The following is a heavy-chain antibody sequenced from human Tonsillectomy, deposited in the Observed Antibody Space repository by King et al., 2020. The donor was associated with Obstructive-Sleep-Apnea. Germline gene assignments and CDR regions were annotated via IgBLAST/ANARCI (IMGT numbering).Heavy chain of an antibody. V-gene: IGHV4-4*02. D-gene: IGHD3-10*01. CDR2: IYHSGSA. CDR1: GGSISSSNW. J-gene: IGHJ4*02. Sequence: QLQESGPGLVKPSGTLSLTCAVSGGSISSSNWWSWVRQPPGKGLGWIGEIYHSGSANYNPSLKSRVTISVDKSKNQFSLKLSSVTAAETAVYYCARAEVTVVRGAPDYWGQGTLVTVSS. CDR3: ARAEVTVVRGAPDY.